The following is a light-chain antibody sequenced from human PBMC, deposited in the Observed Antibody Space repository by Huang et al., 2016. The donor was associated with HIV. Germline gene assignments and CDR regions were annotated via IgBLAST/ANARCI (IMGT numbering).Light chain of an antibody. CDR2: GAS. Sequence: EIVMTQPPATLSVSPGERATLSCRASQNIRTNVAWYQQKRGQPPRLLIYGASTRAAGIPARFSGSGSGTEFTLILTSLQSEDFAVYYCQHYHDWPPLAFGGGTKVEIK. CDR1: QNIRTN. J-gene: IGKJ4*01. CDR3: QHYHDWPPLA. V-gene: IGKV3-15*01.